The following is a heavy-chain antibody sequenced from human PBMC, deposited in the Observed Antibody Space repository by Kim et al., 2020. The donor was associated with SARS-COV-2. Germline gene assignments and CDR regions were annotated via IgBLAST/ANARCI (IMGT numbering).Heavy chain of an antibody. Sequence: GGSLRLSCAASGFTFSSYAMSWVRQAPGKGLEWVSAISGSGGSTYYADSVKGRFTISRDNSKNTLYLQMNSLRAEDTAVYYCAKDRATTVTIWDYYYYYGMDVWGQGTTVTVSS. V-gene: IGHV3-23*01. CDR1: GFTFSSYA. D-gene: IGHD4-4*01. J-gene: IGHJ6*02. CDR2: ISGSGGST. CDR3: AKDRATTVTIWDYYYYYGMDV.